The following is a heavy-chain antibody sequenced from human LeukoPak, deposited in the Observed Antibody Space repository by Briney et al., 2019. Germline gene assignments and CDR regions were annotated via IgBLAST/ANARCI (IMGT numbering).Heavy chain of an antibody. J-gene: IGHJ4*02. CDR1: GFIFSHYG. CDR2: IWHDGSSK. Sequence: PGGSLRLSCAASGFIFSHYGMHWVRQAPGKGLEWVAVIWHDGSSKYYADSVKGRFTISRDNSENTVYLQMNSPRAEDTAVYYCAKDAQRGFDYSNSLEYWGQGDLVTVSS. V-gene: IGHV3-33*06. CDR3: AKDAQRGFDYSNSLEY. D-gene: IGHD4-11*01.